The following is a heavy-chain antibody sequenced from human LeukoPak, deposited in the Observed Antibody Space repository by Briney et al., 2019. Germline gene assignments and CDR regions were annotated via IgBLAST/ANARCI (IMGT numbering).Heavy chain of an antibody. Sequence: GRSLRLSCAASGFTFSSYGMHWVRQAPGKGLEWVAVISYDGNNKYYADPVKGRFTISRDNSKNTLYLQMNSLRPEDTAVYYCAKDLTYYYDISGSYYGYYFDYWGQGTLVTVSS. CDR1: GFTFSSYG. CDR3: AKDLTYYYDISGSYYGYYFDY. J-gene: IGHJ4*02. V-gene: IGHV3-30*18. D-gene: IGHD3-22*01. CDR2: ISYDGNNK.